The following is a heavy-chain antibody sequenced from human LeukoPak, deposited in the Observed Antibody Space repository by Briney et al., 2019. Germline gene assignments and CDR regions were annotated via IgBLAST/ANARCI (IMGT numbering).Heavy chain of an antibody. CDR2: IYYSGYT. CDR3: ARRRYYDGSGYLE. Sequence: SETLSLTCTVSGGSISSSSFYWGWIRQPPGKGLEWIGSIYYSGYTYYNSSLNSRVTISVDTSNNQFSLNLRSVTAADTAVYYCARRRYYDGSGYLEWGQGTLLSVSS. D-gene: IGHD3-22*01. V-gene: IGHV4-39*01. J-gene: IGHJ1*01. CDR1: GGSISSSSFY.